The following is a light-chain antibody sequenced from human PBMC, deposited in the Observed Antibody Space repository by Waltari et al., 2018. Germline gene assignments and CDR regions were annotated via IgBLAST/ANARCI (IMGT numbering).Light chain of an antibody. CDR1: HSITTY. CDR3: QQYYSYPLT. V-gene: IGKV1-5*03. CDR2: EAS. Sequence: DIQMTQSPSTLSASVGDRVTITCRASHSITTYLAWSQQKPGKAPTMLIYEASTLESGVPSRFIGSGSGTEFTLTISSLQPDDTATYYCQQYYSYPLTFGQGSKVEIK. J-gene: IGKJ1*01.